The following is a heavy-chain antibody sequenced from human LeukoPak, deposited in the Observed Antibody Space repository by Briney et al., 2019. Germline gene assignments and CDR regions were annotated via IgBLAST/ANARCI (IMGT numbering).Heavy chain of an antibody. V-gene: IGHV1-69*13. CDR1: GGTFSSYA. D-gene: IGHD5-24*01. Sequence: GASVKVSCKASGGTFSSYAISWVRQAPGQGLEWMGGIIPIFGTANYAQKFQGRVTITADESTSTAYMELSSLRSEDTAVYYCASGRWLHYPFDYWGQGTLVTVSS. J-gene: IGHJ4*02. CDR3: ASGRWLHYPFDY. CDR2: IIPIFGTA.